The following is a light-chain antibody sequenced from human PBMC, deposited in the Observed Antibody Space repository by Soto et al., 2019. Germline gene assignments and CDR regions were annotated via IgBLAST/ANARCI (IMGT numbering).Light chain of an antibody. J-gene: IGLJ2*01. V-gene: IGLV2-14*01. Sequence: QSALPQPASVSGSPGQSITISCTGTSSDVGGYNYVSWYQQHPGKAPKLMIYDVSNRPSGVSNRFSGSKSGNTASLTISGLQPEDEADYYCSSYTSSSTLVVFGGGTKLTVL. CDR1: SSDVGGYNY. CDR3: SSYTSSSTLVV. CDR2: DVS.